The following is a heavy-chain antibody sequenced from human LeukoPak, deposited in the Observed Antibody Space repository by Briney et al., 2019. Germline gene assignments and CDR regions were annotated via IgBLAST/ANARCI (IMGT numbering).Heavy chain of an antibody. D-gene: IGHD3-10*01. J-gene: IGHJ4*02. CDR3: ARHVITMVRGVTAYYFDY. CDR1: GGSISSGSYY. CDR2: IYTSGST. Sequence: PSQTLSLTCTVSGGSISSGSYYWSWIRQPAGKGLEWIGRIYTSGSTNYNPSLKSRVTISVDTSKNQFSLKLSSVTAADTAVYYCARHVITMVRGVTAYYFDYWGQGTLVTVSS. V-gene: IGHV4-61*02.